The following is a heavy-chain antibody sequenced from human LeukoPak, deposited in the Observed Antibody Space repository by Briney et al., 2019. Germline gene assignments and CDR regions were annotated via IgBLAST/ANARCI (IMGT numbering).Heavy chain of an antibody. D-gene: IGHD6-13*01. V-gene: IGHV3-21*01. CDR2: VSSSSSYI. J-gene: IGHJ4*02. CDR1: GFTFSSYR. Sequence: GRSLRLSCAASGFTFSSYRMNWVRQAPGNWLEWVSTVSSSSSYIYYADSVKGRFTISRDNAKNSLYLQMKSLRAEDTAVYSCARELEIAAAGSFDYWGQGTLVTVSS. CDR3: ARELEIAAAGSFDY.